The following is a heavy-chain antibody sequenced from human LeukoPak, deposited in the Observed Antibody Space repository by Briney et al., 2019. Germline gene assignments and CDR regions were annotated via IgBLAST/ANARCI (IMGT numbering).Heavy chain of an antibody. J-gene: IGHJ4*02. CDR3: ARRGYYYDSSGYDY. D-gene: IGHD3-22*01. V-gene: IGHV4-4*02. CDR2: IYHSGST. CDR1: GGSISSSNW. Sequence: SETLSLTCGVFGGSISSSNWWSWVRPPPGKGLEWIGEIYHSGSTNYNPSLKSRVTISVDKSKNQFSLKLSSVTAADTAVYYCARRGYYYDSSGYDYWGQGTLVTVSS.